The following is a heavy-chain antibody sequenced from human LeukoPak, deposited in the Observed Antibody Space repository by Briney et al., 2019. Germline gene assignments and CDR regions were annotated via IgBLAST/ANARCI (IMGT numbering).Heavy chain of an antibody. CDR3: ASGKSGYSYGYNY. CDR2: IYYSGST. V-gene: IGHV4-59*11. J-gene: IGHJ4*02. CDR1: GCSISSHY. Sequence: SETLSLTCTVSGCSISSHYWSWIRQPPGKGLEWIGYIYYSGSTNYNPSLKSRVTISVDTPKNQFSLKLSSVTAADTAVYYCASGKSGYSYGYNYWGQGTLVTVSS. D-gene: IGHD5-18*01.